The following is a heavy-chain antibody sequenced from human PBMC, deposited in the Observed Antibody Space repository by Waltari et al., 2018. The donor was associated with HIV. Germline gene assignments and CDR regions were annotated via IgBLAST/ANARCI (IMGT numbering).Heavy chain of an antibody. Sequence: QVHLVQSGAEVKKPGASVTVSCKVSGYTLTELSMHWVRQAPGKGLEWMGRCDPEDGETIRAQKFRGRVTLTENTSANTAYMELTSLTSDDTAVYYCATAVGGYDYSPEGLLYYALAVWGQGTTVTVSS. CDR2: CDPEDGET. J-gene: IGHJ6*02. CDR3: ATAVGGYDYSPEGLLYYALAV. V-gene: IGHV1-24*01. CDR1: GYTLTELS. D-gene: IGHD5-12*01.